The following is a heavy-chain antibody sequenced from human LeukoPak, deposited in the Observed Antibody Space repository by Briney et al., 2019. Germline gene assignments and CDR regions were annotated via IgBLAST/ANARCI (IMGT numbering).Heavy chain of an antibody. CDR3: ARGTVPAATVDWFDP. D-gene: IGHD2-2*01. Sequence: ASVKVSCKASGYTFIGNGITWVRQAPGQGLEWMGWINGYNGNTAYAQMLQGRLTMTTDTSTSTAYMELSSLRSEDTAVYYCARGTVPAATVDWFDPWGQGTLVTVSS. CDR1: GYTFIGNG. V-gene: IGHV1-18*01. CDR2: INGYNGNT. J-gene: IGHJ5*02.